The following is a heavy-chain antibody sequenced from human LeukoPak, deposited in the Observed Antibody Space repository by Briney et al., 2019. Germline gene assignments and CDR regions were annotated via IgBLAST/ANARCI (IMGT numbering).Heavy chain of an antibody. CDR1: GFTLRSYW. V-gene: IGHV3-7*01. D-gene: IGHD1-26*01. Sequence: SGGSLRLSCEATGFTLRSYWLSGPRQPPGKGLEGVANIRDEGGEFSHVDSVTRRFTISRDNAKTSLFLQMTSLRAEDAAVYYCARDKPRGSYYGSIFDSWGQGTLVTVSS. CDR3: ARDKPRGSYYGSIFDS. CDR2: IRDEGGEF. J-gene: IGHJ4*02.